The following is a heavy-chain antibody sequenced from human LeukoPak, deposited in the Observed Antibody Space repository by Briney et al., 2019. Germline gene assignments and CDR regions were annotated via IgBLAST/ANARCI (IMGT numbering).Heavy chain of an antibody. CDR3: ASDVTKVVDY. CDR1: GFILSDYN. Sequence: GGSLRLSCAASGFILSDYNMHWVRQAPGKGLEWVAVISYDGSNKYYADSVKGRFTISRDNSKNTLYLQMNSLRAEDTAVYYCASDVTKVVDYWGQGTLVTVSS. J-gene: IGHJ4*02. V-gene: IGHV3-30*04. CDR2: ISYDGSNK. D-gene: IGHD1-14*01.